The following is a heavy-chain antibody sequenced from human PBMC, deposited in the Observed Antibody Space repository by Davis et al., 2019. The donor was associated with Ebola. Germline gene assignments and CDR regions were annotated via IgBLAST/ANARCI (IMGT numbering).Heavy chain of an antibody. D-gene: IGHD3-10*01. CDR2: IGTAGDT. J-gene: IGHJ6*02. CDR1: GFSSSTYD. Sequence: GGSLRLSCPASGFSSSTYDMHWVRQATGKGLEWVSAIGTAGDTYYPGSVKGRFTISRENAKKSLYLQMNSLGAGDTAVYYCARGVAGRVRGVPWAMDVWGQGTTVTVSS. CDR3: ARGVAGRVRGVPWAMDV. V-gene: IGHV3-13*01.